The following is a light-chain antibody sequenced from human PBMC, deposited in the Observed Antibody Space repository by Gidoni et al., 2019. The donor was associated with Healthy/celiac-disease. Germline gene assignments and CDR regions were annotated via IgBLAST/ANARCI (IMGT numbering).Light chain of an antibody. CDR2: GAS. CDR1: QSVSSN. J-gene: IGKJ5*01. Sequence: EIVMTKSPATLSVSPVERATLSCRTSQSVSSNLAWYQQKPGHAPRLLIYGASTRATGIPARFSGSGSGTEFTLTISSLQSEDFAVYYCQQYNNWPPITFGQGTRLEIK. CDR3: QQYNNWPPIT. V-gene: IGKV3-15*01.